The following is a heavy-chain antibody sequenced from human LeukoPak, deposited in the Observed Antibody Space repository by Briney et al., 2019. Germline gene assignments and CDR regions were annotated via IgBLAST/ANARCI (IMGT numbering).Heavy chain of an antibody. CDR2: IDPRSGGT. CDR3: ARDKRGSLDY. J-gene: IGHJ4*02. V-gene: IGHV1-2*06. Sequence: AASVKVSCNTFGYNFYDADSHLHWVRQAPGRGREWMGRIDPRSGGTTYAQNLQGRVTMTWDTFITTGYMDLTRLRSDDTAMYYCARDKRGSLDYWGQGTPVVVSS. D-gene: IGHD1-1*01. CDR1: GYNFYDADSH.